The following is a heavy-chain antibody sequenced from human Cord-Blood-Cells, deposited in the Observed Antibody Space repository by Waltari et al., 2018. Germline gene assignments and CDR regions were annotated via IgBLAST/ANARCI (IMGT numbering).Heavy chain of an antibody. V-gene: IGHV1-69*06. J-gene: IGHJ3*02. CDR3: ARGGSDILTGPDAFDI. D-gene: IGHD3-9*01. Sequence: QVQLVQSGAEVKKPGTSVKVSCKASGGTFSSYAISWVRQAPGQGLEWMGGIIPIFGTANYAQKFQGRVTITADKSTSTAYMELSSLRSEDTAVYYCARGGSDILTGPDAFDIWGQGTMVTVSS. CDR2: IIPIFGTA. CDR1: GGTFSSYA.